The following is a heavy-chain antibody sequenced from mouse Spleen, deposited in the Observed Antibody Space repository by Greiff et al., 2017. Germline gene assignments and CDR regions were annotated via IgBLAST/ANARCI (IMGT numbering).Heavy chain of an antibody. D-gene: IGHD1-1*01. J-gene: IGHJ3*01. Sequence: VQLQQSGPELVKPGDSVKISCKASGYSFTGYFMNWVMQSHGKSLEWIGRINPYNGDTFYNQKFKGKATLTVDKSSSTAHMELRSLTSEDSAVYYCARSLITTAGEAWFAYWGQGTLVTVSA. CDR2: INPYNGDT. CDR1: GYSFTGYF. CDR3: ARSLITTAGEAWFAY. V-gene: IGHV1-20*01.